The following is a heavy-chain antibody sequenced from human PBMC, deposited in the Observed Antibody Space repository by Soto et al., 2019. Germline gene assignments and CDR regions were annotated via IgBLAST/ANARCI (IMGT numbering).Heavy chain of an antibody. V-gene: IGHV3-30*18. CDR1: EFTFSSYG. Sequence: GGSLRLSCGASEFTFSSYGMHWVRQAPGEGLEWLSVISYDGSNKYYTDSVKGRFTISRDNSKNTLYLQMNSLRGEDTAVYYCAKDRAFWSGTHDAFDIWGQGTMVTVSS. CDR3: AKDRAFWSGTHDAFDI. CDR2: ISYDGSNK. J-gene: IGHJ3*02. D-gene: IGHD3-3*01.